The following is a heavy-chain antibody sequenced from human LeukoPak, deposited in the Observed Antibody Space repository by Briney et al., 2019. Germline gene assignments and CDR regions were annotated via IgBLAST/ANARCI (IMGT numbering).Heavy chain of an antibody. CDR2: ISSSSSYT. CDR1: GFTFSDYY. CDR3: ARDVGETGTTAWFDP. Sequence: GGSLRLSCAASGFTFSDYYMSWIRQAPGKGLEWVSYISSSSSYTNYADSVKGRFTISRDNAKNSLYLQMNSLRAEDTAVCYCARDVGETGTTAWFDPWGQGTLVTVSS. V-gene: IGHV3-11*06. D-gene: IGHD1-1*01. J-gene: IGHJ5*02.